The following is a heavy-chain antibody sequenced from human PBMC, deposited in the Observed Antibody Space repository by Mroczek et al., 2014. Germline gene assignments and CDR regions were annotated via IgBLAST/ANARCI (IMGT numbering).Heavy chain of an antibody. Sequence: QVQLQQWGPGLVKPSQTLSLTCTVSGGSISSGDYYWSWIRQPPGKGLEWIGYIYYSGSTYYNPSLKSRVTISVDTSKNQFSLKLSSVTAADTAVYYCASGAAGIAAAGLDYWGQGTLVTVSS. CDR2: IYYSGST. CDR3: ASGAAGIAAAGLDY. V-gene: IGHV4-30-4*01. CDR1: GGSISSGDYY. J-gene: IGHJ4*02. D-gene: IGHD6-13*01.